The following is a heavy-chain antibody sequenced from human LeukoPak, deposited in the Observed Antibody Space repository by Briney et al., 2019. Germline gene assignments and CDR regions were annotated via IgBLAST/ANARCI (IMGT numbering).Heavy chain of an antibody. D-gene: IGHD3-10*01. CDR1: GYTFTSYD. V-gene: IGHV1-8*01. CDR2: MDPNTGNT. Sequence: GASVKVSCKASGYTFTSYDINWVRQATGQGLEWMGWMDPNTGNTDYAEKFQGRVTMTRNSSINTAYMEMSSLSSEDTAVYYCAREGFGWFGGLFQSALFDYWGQGTLVTVSS. CDR3: AREGFGWFGGLFQSALFDY. J-gene: IGHJ4*02.